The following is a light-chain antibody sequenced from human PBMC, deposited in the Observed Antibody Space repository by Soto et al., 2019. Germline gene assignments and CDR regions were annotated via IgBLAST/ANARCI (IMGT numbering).Light chain of an antibody. CDR2: GNN. Sequence: QSVLTQPPSVSGAPGQRVTISCTGSSSNIGAGFDVHWYQHLPGTAPKVLIYGNNNRPSGVPDRFSGSQSGTSASLAITGLQAEAEADYYCQSYDSSLSGVIFGGGTKLTVL. V-gene: IGLV1-40*01. CDR1: SSNIGAGFD. J-gene: IGLJ2*01. CDR3: QSYDSSLSGVI.